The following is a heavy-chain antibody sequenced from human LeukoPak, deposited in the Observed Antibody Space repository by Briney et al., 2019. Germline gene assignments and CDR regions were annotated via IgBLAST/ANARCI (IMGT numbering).Heavy chain of an antibody. D-gene: IGHD3-22*01. CDR3: AKGAPTYYYDSSGYYSFDY. J-gene: IGHJ4*02. CDR2: TRYDGSNK. CDR1: GFTFSSYG. Sequence: TGGSLRLSCAASGFTFSSYGMHWVRQAPGKGLEWVAFTRYDGSNKCYADSVKGRFTISRDNSKNTLYLQMNSLRAEDTAVYYCAKGAPTYYYDSSGYYSFDYWGQGTLVTVSS. V-gene: IGHV3-30*02.